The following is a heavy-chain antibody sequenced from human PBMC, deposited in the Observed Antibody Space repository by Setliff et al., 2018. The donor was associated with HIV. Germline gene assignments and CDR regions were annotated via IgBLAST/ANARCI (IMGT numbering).Heavy chain of an antibody. CDR3: ARAPPGIQNDAFDV. J-gene: IGHJ3*01. CDR2: IYTNGYT. Sequence: SETLSLTCSVSGGSISSGSYYWTWIRQPAGKGPEWTGHIYTNGYTNYNPSLKSRVTISVDTSKNQFSLKLTSVTAADTAVYYCARAPPGIQNDAFDVWGQGTMVTVSS. CDR1: GGSISSGSYY. V-gene: IGHV4-61*09.